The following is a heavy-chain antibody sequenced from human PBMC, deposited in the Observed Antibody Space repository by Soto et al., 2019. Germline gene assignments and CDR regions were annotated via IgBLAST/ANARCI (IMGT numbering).Heavy chain of an antibody. CDR2: INAGNGNT. CDR3: ARDHGVVVVAATLDY. V-gene: IGHV1-3*01. Sequence: ASVKVSCKASGYTFTSYAMHWLRQAPGQRLEWMGWINAGNGNTKYSQKFQGRVTITRDTSASTAYMELSSLRSEDTAVYYCARDHGVVVVAATLDYWGQGTLVTVSS. CDR1: GYTFTSYA. J-gene: IGHJ4*02. D-gene: IGHD2-15*01.